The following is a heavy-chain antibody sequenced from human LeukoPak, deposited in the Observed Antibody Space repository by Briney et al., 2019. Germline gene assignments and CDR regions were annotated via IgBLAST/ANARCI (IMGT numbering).Heavy chain of an antibody. D-gene: IGHD6-19*01. CDR2: ISSDSSYI. V-gene: IGHV3-21*01. CDR3: ASLPWLVRWIYY. CDR1: GFTFSSLA. Sequence: VGSLRLSCVASGFTFSSLAMNWVCQAPGEGLEWVSSISSDSSYIDYADSVKGRFTISRDNARNSLYLQMNNLRAEDTAVYFCASLPWLVRWIYYWGEGTLVTVSS. J-gene: IGHJ4*02.